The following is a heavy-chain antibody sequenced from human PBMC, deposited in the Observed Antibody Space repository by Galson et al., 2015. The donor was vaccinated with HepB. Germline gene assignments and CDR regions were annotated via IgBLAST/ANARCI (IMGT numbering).Heavy chain of an antibody. CDR3: ARLGGVVQVAYYFGMDV. CDR2: IYPGDSDT. V-gene: IGHV5-51*03. CDR1: GYSFTDKW. D-gene: IGHD2-8*02. J-gene: IGHJ6*02. Sequence: QSGAEVKKPGESLKISCKGSGYSFTDKWIAWVRQMPGKGLEWMGIIYPGDSDTRYSPSFQGQVTISADKSISTAYLQWSSLKASDTAIYYCARLGGVVQVAYYFGMDVWGQGTTVTVSS.